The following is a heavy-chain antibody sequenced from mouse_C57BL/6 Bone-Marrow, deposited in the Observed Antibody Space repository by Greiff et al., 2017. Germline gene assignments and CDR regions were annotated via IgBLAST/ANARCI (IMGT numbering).Heavy chain of an antibody. Sequence: VQLQQSGTVLARPGASVKMSCKTSGYTFTSYWMHWVKQRPGQGLEWIGAIYPGNSDTSYNQKFKGKAKLTAVTSASTAYMELSSLTNEDSAVYYCTSYYYGRERFYAMDYWGQGTSVTVSS. CDR1: GYTFTSYW. V-gene: IGHV1-5*01. D-gene: IGHD1-1*01. CDR2: IYPGNSDT. J-gene: IGHJ4*01. CDR3: TSYYYGRERFYAMDY.